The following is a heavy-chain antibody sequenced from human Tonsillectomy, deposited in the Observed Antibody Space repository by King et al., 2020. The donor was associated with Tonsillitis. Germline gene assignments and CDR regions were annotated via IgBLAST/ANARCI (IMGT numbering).Heavy chain of an antibody. CDR3: AKDGDLIYGSGTYTG. J-gene: IGHJ4*02. Sequence: VQLVESGGGLVQPGGSLRLSCAASGFTFSNYAMSWVRQAPGKGLEWVSIIYSGGSSTDYADSVKGRFTISRDNSKNTLYLKMNSLRVEDTAVYYCAKDGDLIYGSGTYTGWGQGTLVTVSS. CDR2: IYSGGSST. CDR1: GFTFSNYA. V-gene: IGHV3-23*03. D-gene: IGHD3-10*01.